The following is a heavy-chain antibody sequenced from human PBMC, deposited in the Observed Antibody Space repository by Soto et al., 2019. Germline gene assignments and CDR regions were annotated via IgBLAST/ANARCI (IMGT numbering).Heavy chain of an antibody. Sequence: SETLSLSCTVSGGSISTYFCNWIRQPAGKAMEWIGRIDSSGNTDYSPSLKSRVTMSVDTSKNQFSLKLNSVTAADTAVYYCARGGHDFWSGPFDFWGQGTLVTVSS. J-gene: IGHJ4*02. CDR2: IDSSGNT. V-gene: IGHV4-4*07. D-gene: IGHD3-3*01. CDR3: ARGGHDFWSGPFDF. CDR1: GGSISTYF.